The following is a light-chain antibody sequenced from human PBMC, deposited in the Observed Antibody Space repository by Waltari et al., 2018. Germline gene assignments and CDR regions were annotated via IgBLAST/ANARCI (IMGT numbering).Light chain of an antibody. J-gene: IGLJ3*02. CDR1: SPNIENNN. CDR3: AAWDASLGAWL. Sequence: QSVLTQPPSASGAPGQRVTISCSGSSPNIENNNVYWYQQVPGTAPKNLIYRNDERPSGGPDRFAGSKSGTSAALAISGLRSADEAHYYCAAWDASLGAWLFGGGTKLTVL. CDR2: RND. V-gene: IGLV1-47*01.